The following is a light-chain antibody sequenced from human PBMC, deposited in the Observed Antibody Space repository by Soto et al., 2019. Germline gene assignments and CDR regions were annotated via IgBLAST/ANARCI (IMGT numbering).Light chain of an antibody. Sequence: QSALTQPPSVSGSPGQSVTVSCIGTSSDVGDYNSVSWYQQQPGKAPKLMIYDVSKRPSGVPDRFSGSKSGNTASLTISGLQAEDEADYYCCSYVGGYSYVFGIGTKVTVL. CDR1: SSDVGDYNS. J-gene: IGLJ1*01. CDR3: CSYVGGYSYV. V-gene: IGLV2-11*01. CDR2: DVS.